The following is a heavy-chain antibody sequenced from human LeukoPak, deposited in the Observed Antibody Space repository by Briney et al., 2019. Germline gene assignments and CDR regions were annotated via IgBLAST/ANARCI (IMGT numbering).Heavy chain of an antibody. J-gene: IGHJ3*02. D-gene: IGHD2-8*01. CDR1: GGSFSGCY. Sequence: SETLPLTCAVYGGSFSGCYWSWIRQPPGKGLEWIGEINHSGSTNYNPSLKSRVTISVDTSKNQFSLKLSSVTAADTAVYYCASWRLMRAFDIWGQGTMVTVSS. V-gene: IGHV4-34*01. CDR2: INHSGST. CDR3: ASWRLMRAFDI.